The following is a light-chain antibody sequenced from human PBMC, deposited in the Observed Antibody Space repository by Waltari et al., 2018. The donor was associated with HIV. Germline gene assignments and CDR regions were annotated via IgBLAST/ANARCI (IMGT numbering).Light chain of an antibody. V-gene: IGKV3-11*01. Sequence: EIVLTQSPATLSLSPGERATLSCRASQSISNYLAWYQQKPGQAPRLLIYDVSNRATGIPARFSGSASGTDFTLTISSLEPEDSAVYYCQQRANWPLTFGGGTKVEIK. J-gene: IGKJ4*01. CDR3: QQRANWPLT. CDR1: QSISNY. CDR2: DVS.